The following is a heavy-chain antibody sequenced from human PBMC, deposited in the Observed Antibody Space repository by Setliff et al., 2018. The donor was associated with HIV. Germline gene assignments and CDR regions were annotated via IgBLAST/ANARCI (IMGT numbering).Heavy chain of an antibody. J-gene: IGHJ4*02. Sequence: GGSLRLSCAASGFTFSDYTMNWVRQAPGKGLEWVSSISTGGHFIYYADSVKGRFTISRDNAKKSVYLQMNSLRGEDTAVYYCAKSLLVAGNGYWGQGTLVTVSS. V-gene: IGHV3-21*01. CDR2: ISTGGHFI. CDR3: AKSLLVAGNGY. CDR1: GFTFSDYT. D-gene: IGHD2-8*02.